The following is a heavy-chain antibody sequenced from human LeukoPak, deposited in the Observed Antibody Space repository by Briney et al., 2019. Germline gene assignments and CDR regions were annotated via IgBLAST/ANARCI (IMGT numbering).Heavy chain of an antibody. D-gene: IGHD4-17*01. CDR2: ISYIGST. CDR3: ARDPTTVTKGLDI. J-gene: IGHJ3*02. CDR1: GGSFSSHY. V-gene: IGHV4-59*11. Sequence: SETLSLTCTVSGGSFSSHYWSWIRQPPGKGLEWIGYISYIGSTNYNPSLKSRVTISVDTSKNQFSLKLSSVTAADTAVYYCARDPTTVTKGLDIWGQGTVVTVPS.